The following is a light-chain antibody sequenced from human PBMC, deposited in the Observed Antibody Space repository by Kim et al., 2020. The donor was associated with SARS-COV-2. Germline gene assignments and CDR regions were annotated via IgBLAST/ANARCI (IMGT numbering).Light chain of an antibody. Sequence: SPGERATPSCRASRSVSSSYLAWYQQIPGQAPRLLIYGASSRATGIPDRFSGSESGTDFTLTISRLEPEDFAVYYCQQYDMSPLTFGGGTKVDIK. CDR2: GAS. CDR1: RSVSSSY. V-gene: IGKV3-20*01. CDR3: QQYDMSPLT. J-gene: IGKJ4*01.